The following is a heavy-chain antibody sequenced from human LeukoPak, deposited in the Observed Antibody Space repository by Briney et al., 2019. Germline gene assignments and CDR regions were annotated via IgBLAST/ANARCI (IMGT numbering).Heavy chain of an antibody. CDR2: IYYSGST. V-gene: IGHV4-61*08. Sequence: SQTLSLTCTVSGGSISSGGYYWSWIRQPPGKGLEWIGYIYYSGSTNYNPSLKSRVTISVDTSKNQFSLKLSSVTAADTAVYYCARHLWFRYFDYWGQGTLVTVSS. J-gene: IGHJ4*02. D-gene: IGHD3-10*01. CDR1: GGSISSGGYY. CDR3: ARHLWFRYFDY.